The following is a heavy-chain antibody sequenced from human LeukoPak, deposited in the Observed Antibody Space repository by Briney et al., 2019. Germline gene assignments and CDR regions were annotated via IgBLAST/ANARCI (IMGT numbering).Heavy chain of an antibody. J-gene: IGHJ4*02. D-gene: IGHD4-17*01. Sequence: GGSLRLSCAASGFTFSSYWMHWVRQAPGKGLVWVSRINSDGSSTSYADSVKGRFTISRDNAKNTLYLQMNSLRAEDTALYYCARDGKGTVTNTFDCWGQGTLVTASS. CDR2: INSDGSST. V-gene: IGHV3-74*01. CDR1: GFTFSSYW. CDR3: ARDGKGTVTNTFDC.